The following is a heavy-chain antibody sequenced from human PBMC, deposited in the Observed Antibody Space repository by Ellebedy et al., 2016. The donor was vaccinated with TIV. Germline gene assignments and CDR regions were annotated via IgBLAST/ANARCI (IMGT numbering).Heavy chain of an antibody. V-gene: IGHV3-21*04. D-gene: IGHD5-18*01. CDR2: ISSSSSYI. Sequence: GGSLRLSCAASGFTFTSYSMNWVRQAPGKGLDWVSSISSSSSYIYYADSVKGRFTISRDNSKNTLYLQMNSLRAEDTAVYYCAKDLDSYGTTPDYWGQGTLVTVSS. CDR3: AKDLDSYGTTPDY. J-gene: IGHJ4*02. CDR1: GFTFTSYS.